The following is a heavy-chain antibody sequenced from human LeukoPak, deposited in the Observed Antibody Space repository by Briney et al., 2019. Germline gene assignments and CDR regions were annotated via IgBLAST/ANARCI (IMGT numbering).Heavy chain of an antibody. Sequence: GGSLRLSCAASGFTFNNYALAWVRQPPEKGLECVSAISDGGGSPYYVDSVRGRFTISRDNSKNTLYLQMHSLRVEDTAVYFCARYPGAFPYFFDNWGQGTLVTVSS. CDR1: GFTFNNYA. J-gene: IGHJ4*02. CDR3: ARYPGAFPYFFDN. D-gene: IGHD3-9*01. V-gene: IGHV3-23*01. CDR2: ISDGGGSP.